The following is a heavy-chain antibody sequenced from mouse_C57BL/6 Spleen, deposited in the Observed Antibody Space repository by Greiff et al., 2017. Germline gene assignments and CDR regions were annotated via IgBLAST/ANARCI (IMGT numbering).Heavy chain of an antibody. D-gene: IGHD2-2*01. J-gene: IGHJ3*01. CDR1: GYTFTSYW. CDR2: IDPSDSYT. CDR3: GRSNYGYDGWFAY. Sequence: VQLQQPGAELVRPGTSVKLSCKASGYTFTSYWMHWVKQRPGQGLEWIGVIDPSDSYTNYNQKFKGKATLTVDTSSSTAYMQLSSLTSEYSAVYECGRSNYGYDGWFAYWGQGTLVTVSA. V-gene: IGHV1-59*01.